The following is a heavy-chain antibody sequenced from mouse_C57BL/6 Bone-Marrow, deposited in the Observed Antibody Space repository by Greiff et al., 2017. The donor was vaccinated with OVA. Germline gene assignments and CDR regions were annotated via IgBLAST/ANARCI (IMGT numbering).Heavy chain of an antibody. CDR3: ARGDYFDY. V-gene: IGHV1-4*01. Sequence: QVQLQQSGAELARPGASVKMSCKASGYTFTSYTMHWVKQRPGQGLEWIGYIDPSSDYTKYNQKFKDKATLTADKSSSTAYMQLSSLTSEDSAVYYCARGDYFDYWGQGTTLTVSS. CDR2: IDPSSDYT. CDR1: GYTFTSYT. J-gene: IGHJ2*01.